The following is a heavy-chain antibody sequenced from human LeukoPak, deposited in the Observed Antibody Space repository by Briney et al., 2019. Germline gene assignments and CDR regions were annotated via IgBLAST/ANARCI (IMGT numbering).Heavy chain of an antibody. CDR2: IWYDGSNK. V-gene: IGHV3-33*08. CDR3: ARETRGYYDSKEFEYFQH. CDR1: GFTVSSNY. D-gene: IGHD3-22*01. J-gene: IGHJ1*01. Sequence: PGGSLRLSCAASGFTVSSNYMSWVRQAPGKGLEWVAVIWYDGSNKYYADSVKGRFTISRDNSKNTLYLQMNSLRAEDTAVYYCARETRGYYDSKEFEYFQHWGQGTLVTVSS.